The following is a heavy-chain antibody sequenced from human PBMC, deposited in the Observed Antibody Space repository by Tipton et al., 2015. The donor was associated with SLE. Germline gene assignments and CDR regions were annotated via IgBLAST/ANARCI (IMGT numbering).Heavy chain of an antibody. V-gene: IGHV4-38-2*01. CDR1: GYSITNGYF. J-gene: IGHJ4*02. Sequence: TLSLTCDVSGYSITNGYFWGWIRQPPGKGLEVIGGIHHSGSTYYNPPLRGRVTMSVDASKNHLSLQLTSVTAADTAMYYCARGLEWPNYWGQGTLVIVSS. CDR3: ARGLEWPNY. CDR2: IHHSGST. D-gene: IGHD3-3*01.